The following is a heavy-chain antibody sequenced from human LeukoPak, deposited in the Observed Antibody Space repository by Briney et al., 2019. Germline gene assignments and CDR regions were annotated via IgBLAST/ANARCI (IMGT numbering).Heavy chain of an antibody. CDR2: ISGSGGCT. Sequence: GGSLRLSCAASGFSFSSYAMSWVRQAPGKGLEWVSGISGSGGCTYYADSVKGRFTISRDNSKNTLYLQMSSLTAEDTAVYYCAKDPFFERALYFDYWGQGTLVTVSS. V-gene: IGHV3-23*01. D-gene: IGHD2/OR15-2a*01. CDR3: AKDPFFERALYFDY. J-gene: IGHJ4*02. CDR1: GFSFSSYA.